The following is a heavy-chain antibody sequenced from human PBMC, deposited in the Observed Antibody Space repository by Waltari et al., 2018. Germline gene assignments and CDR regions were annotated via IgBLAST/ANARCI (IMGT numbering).Heavy chain of an antibody. CDR3: AREYGLRGTTLTTGY. D-gene: IGHD4-4*01. CDR1: GFTFSDYY. CDR2: ISNAGNTI. V-gene: IGHV3-11*01. J-gene: IGHJ4*02. Sequence: QVQLVESGGALVKPGGSLRLSCTASGFTFSDYYMTWVRQAPGRGLEWISYISNAGNTIYSAGSVRGRFFISRDNAQNSRFLQMNSLSAEDTAVYYCAREYGLRGTTLTTGYWGQGTLVTVSS.